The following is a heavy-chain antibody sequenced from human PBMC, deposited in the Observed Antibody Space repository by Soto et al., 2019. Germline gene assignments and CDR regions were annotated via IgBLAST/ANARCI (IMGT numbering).Heavy chain of an antibody. CDR2: ISAYNGNT. Sequence: ASVKVSCKASGYTFTSYGISWVRQAPGQGLEWMGWISAYNGNTNYAQNLQGRVTMATDTSTSTAYMELRSLRSDDTAVYYCARDEDAAMPHFFDYWGQGTPVTVSS. J-gene: IGHJ4*02. CDR1: GYTFTSYG. CDR3: ARDEDAAMPHFFDY. V-gene: IGHV1-18*04. D-gene: IGHD5-18*01.